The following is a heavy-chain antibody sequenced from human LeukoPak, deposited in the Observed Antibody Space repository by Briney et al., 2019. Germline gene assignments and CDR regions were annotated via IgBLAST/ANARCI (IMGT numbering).Heavy chain of an antibody. D-gene: IGHD3-10*01. J-gene: IGHJ5*02. CDR3: ARGSTMVRGVRGGNWFDP. Sequence: ASVKVSCKASGYTFTSYDINWVRQATGQGLEWMGWMNPNSGNTGYAQKFQGRVTMTRNTTISTAYMELSSLRSEDTAVYYCARGSTMVRGVRGGNWFDPWGQGTLVTVSS. CDR2: MNPNSGNT. CDR1: GYTFTSYD. V-gene: IGHV1-8*01.